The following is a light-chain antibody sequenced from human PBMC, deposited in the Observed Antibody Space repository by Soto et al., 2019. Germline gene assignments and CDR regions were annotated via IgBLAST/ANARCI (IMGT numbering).Light chain of an antibody. CDR3: QQYNNWPRT. CDR2: KAS. Sequence: DIQMTQSPSTLSGSVGDRVTITCRASQTISSWLAWYQQKPGKAPKLLIYKASTLKSGVPSRFSGSGSGTEFTLTINSLQSEDFAVYYCQQYNNWPRTFGHGTKVEIK. V-gene: IGKV1-5*03. CDR1: QTISSW. J-gene: IGKJ1*01.